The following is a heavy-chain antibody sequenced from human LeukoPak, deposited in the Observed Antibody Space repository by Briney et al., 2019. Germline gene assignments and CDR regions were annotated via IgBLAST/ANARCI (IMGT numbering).Heavy chain of an antibody. J-gene: IGHJ4*02. CDR3: ARGAVTTQIDY. Sequence: ASVKVSCKASGYTFINYYMHWVRQAPGQGLEWMGIINPSGGTTSYAQNFQGRVTMTRDTSTSTVYMELSSLRSDDTAVYYCARGAVTTQIDYWGQGTLVTVSS. D-gene: IGHD4-17*01. CDR2: INPSGGTT. V-gene: IGHV1-46*01. CDR1: GYTFINYY.